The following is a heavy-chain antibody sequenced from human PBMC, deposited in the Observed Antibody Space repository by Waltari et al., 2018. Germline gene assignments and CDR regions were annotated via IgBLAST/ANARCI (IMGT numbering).Heavy chain of an antibody. CDR2: IYTSGST. CDR3: ARSGGNFDY. CDR1: GGSISSGSYY. Sequence: QVQLQESGPGLVKPSQTLSLTCTVSGGSISSGSYYWSWIRQPAGKGLEWIGRIYTSGSTNYNPSRKSRVTISVDTSKNQFSLKLSSVTAADTAVYYCARSGGNFDYWGQGTLVTVSS. V-gene: IGHV4-61*02. J-gene: IGHJ4*02.